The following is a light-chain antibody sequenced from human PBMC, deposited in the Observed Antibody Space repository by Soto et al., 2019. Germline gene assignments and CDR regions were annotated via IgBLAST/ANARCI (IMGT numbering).Light chain of an antibody. Sequence: QSVLTQPRSVSGSPGQSVTISCTGTSSDVGGYNYVSWYQQHPGKAPKLMIYDVCKRPSGVPDRFSGSKSGNTASLTISGLQAEDEADYYCCSYAGSDVFGTGTKLTVL. CDR1: SSDVGGYNY. V-gene: IGLV2-11*01. CDR2: DVC. J-gene: IGLJ1*01. CDR3: CSYAGSDV.